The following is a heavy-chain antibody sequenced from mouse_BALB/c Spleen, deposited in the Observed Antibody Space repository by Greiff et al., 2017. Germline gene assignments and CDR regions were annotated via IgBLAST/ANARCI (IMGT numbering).Heavy chain of an antibody. CDR1: GFTFTDYY. Sequence: EVQGVESGGGLVQPGGSLRLSCATSGFTFTDYYMSWVRQPPGKALEWLGFIRNKANGYTTEYSASVKVRFTISRDNSQSILYLQMNTLRAEDSATYYSARDAGRFFDYWGQGTTLTVSS. CDR3: ARDAGRFFDY. V-gene: IGHV7-3*02. CDR2: IRNKANGYTT. J-gene: IGHJ2*01.